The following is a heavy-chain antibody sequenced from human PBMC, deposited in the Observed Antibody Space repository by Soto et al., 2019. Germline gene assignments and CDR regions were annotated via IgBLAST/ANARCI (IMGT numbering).Heavy chain of an antibody. CDR3: AKAIFAVVRGLDY. CDR2: ISGSGGST. Sequence: GGSLRLSCAASGFTFSSYAMSWVRRAPGKGLEWVSAISGSGGSTYYADSVKGRFTISRDNSKNTLYLQMNSLRAEDPAVYYWAKAIFAVVRGLDYWGQGTLVPASS. D-gene: IGHD3-10*01. CDR1: GFTFSSYA. J-gene: IGHJ4*02. V-gene: IGHV3-23*01.